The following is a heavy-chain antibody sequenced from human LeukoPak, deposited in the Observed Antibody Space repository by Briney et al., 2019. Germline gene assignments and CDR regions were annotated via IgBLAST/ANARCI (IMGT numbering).Heavy chain of an antibody. CDR3: ARDLVGGWDDSSGYYYGYFDY. V-gene: IGHV3-30-3*01. Sequence: GGSLRLSCAASGFTFSIYAMHWVRQAPGKGLEWVAVISYDGTNKYYPDSVKGRFTISRDNSKNTLYLQMNSLRAEDTAVYYCARDLVGGWDDSSGYYYGYFDYWGQGTLVTVSS. D-gene: IGHD3-22*01. CDR2: ISYDGTNK. CDR1: GFTFSIYA. J-gene: IGHJ4*02.